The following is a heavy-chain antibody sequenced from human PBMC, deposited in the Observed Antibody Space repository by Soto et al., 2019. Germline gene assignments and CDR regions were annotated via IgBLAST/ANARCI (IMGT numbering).Heavy chain of an antibody. D-gene: IGHD6-13*01. Sequence: PGESLKISCKGSGYSFTSYWIGWVRHMPGQGLEWMGIIHPGDSDTRYSPSFQGQVTISADKSISTAYLQWSSLKASDTAMYYCARSPSIAAAGPYYYYYYGMDVWGQGTTVTVSS. CDR1: GYSFTSYW. J-gene: IGHJ6*02. CDR3: ARSPSIAAAGPYYYYYYGMDV. V-gene: IGHV5-51*01. CDR2: IHPGDSDT.